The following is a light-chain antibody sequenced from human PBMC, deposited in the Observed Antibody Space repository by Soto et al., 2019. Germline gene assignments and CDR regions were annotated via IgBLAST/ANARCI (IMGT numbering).Light chain of an antibody. J-gene: IGLJ1*01. Sequence: QSALTQPASVSGSPGQSITISCTGTSSDVGGYNYVSWYQQHPGKAPKLMIYDVSNRPSGVSNRFSGSKSGNTASLTISGLQAEDEADYYCSSDTRSSTLEVFGTGPKVTVL. CDR2: DVS. V-gene: IGLV2-14*01. CDR3: SSDTRSSTLEV. CDR1: SSDVGGYNY.